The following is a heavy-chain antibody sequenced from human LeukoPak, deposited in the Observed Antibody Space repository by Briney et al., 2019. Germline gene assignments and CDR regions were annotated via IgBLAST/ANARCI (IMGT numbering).Heavy chain of an antibody. V-gene: IGHV3-9*01. D-gene: IGHD1-26*01. Sequence: GGSLRLSCAASGFTFDDYAMHWVRQAPGKGLEWVSGISWNSGSIDYADSVKGRFTISRDNAKNSLYLQMNSLRAEDTALYYCAKGATYYGTLYYFYYWGQGTLVTVSS. CDR1: GFTFDDYA. J-gene: IGHJ4*02. CDR2: ISWNSGSI. CDR3: AKGATYYGTLYYFYY.